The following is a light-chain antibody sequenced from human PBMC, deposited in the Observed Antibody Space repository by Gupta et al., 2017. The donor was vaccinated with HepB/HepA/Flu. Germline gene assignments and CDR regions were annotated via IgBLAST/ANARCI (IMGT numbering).Light chain of an antibody. CDR2: GAP. CDR1: QSVRSRY. CDR3: QQDRNSPFT. J-gene: IGKJ3*01. V-gene: IGKV3-20*01. Sequence: EIVLSQSPLTLSLSPGERDTRSCRCSQSVRSRYFAWYQQRPGQSPRLLIYGAPSRATGIPDRFSGSEYGTEFTLTISRLEREDSAVYYCQQDRNSPFTFGHGTKVDIK.